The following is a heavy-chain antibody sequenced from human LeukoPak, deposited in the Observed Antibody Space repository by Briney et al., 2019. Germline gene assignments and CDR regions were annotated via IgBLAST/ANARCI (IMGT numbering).Heavy chain of an antibody. Sequence: PSETLSLTCTVSGGSISSYYWSWIRQPPGKGLEWIGYIYYSGSTNYNPSLKSRVTISVDTSKNQFSLKLSSVTAAGTAVYYCARVGGAPVGDGYNYPIYYYYYMDVWGKGTTVTVSS. CDR1: GGSISSYY. V-gene: IGHV4-59*01. CDR2: IYYSGST. J-gene: IGHJ6*03. CDR3: ARVGGAPVGDGYNYPIYYYYYMDV. D-gene: IGHD5-24*01.